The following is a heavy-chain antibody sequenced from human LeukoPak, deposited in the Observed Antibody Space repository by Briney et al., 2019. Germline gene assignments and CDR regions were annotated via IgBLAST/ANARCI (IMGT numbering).Heavy chain of an antibody. D-gene: IGHD6-19*01. CDR1: GGSISSGIYY. CDR3: ATEQGYSSGWYPEAFDI. Sequence: PSETLSLICTVSGGSISSGIYYWSWVRQPAGKGLEWIGRIYTSGSTNYNPSLKSRVTISVDTSKNQFSLKLSSVTAADTAVYYCATEQGYSSGWYPEAFDIWGQGTMVTVSS. J-gene: IGHJ3*02. CDR2: IYTSGST. V-gene: IGHV4-61*02.